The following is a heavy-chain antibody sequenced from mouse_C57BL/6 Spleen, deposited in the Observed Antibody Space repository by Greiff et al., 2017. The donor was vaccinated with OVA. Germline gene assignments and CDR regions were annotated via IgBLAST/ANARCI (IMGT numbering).Heavy chain of an antibody. J-gene: IGHJ2*01. V-gene: IGHV1-80*01. Sequence: QVQLQQSGAELVKPGASVKISCKASGYAFSSYWMNWVKQRPGKGLEWIGQIYPGDGDTNYNGKFKGKATLTADKSSSTAYMQLSSLTSEDSAVYFCARSPSITTVVGGYWGQGTTLTVSS. CDR1: GYAFSSYW. D-gene: IGHD1-1*01. CDR3: ARSPSITTVVGGY. CDR2: IYPGDGDT.